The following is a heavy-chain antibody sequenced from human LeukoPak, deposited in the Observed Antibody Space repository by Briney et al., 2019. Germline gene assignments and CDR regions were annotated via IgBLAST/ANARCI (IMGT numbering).Heavy chain of an antibody. CDR1: GYTFTSYG. J-gene: IGHJ5*02. CDR2: ISAYNGNT. V-gene: IGHV1-18*01. CDR3: AREGIPAAMEGSWFDP. D-gene: IGHD2-2*01. Sequence: ASVKVSCKASGYTFTSYGISWVRQAPGQGLEWMGWISAYNGNTNYAQKLQGRVTMTTDTSTSTAYMELSSLRSEDTAVYYCAREGIPAAMEGSWFDPWGQGTLVTVSS.